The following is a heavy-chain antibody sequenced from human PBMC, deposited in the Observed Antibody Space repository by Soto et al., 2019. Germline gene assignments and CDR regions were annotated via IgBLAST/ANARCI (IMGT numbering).Heavy chain of an antibody. CDR2: VYYSGST. Sequence: SETLSLTCTVSGDSVSSSHYFWSWIRQPPGKAPEWIGYVYYSGSTYYNPSLKSRATISLDMSKNQFSLNLTSVTAADTAVYYCARTTTVTARPSDSWGQGTLVTVSS. D-gene: IGHD4-17*01. CDR3: ARTTTVTARPSDS. V-gene: IGHV4-30-4*01. CDR1: GDSVSSSHYF. J-gene: IGHJ4*02.